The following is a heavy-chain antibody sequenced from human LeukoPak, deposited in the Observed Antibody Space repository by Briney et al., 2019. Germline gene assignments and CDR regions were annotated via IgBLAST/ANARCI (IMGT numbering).Heavy chain of an antibody. Sequence: ASVKVSCKASGYTFTSYYMHWVRQAPGQGLEWMGIINPSGGSTSYAQKFQGRVTITTDESTSTAYMELSSLRSEDTAVYYCARVGGSYRNPLLDYWGQGTLVTVSS. CDR2: INPSGGST. CDR1: GYTFTSYY. J-gene: IGHJ4*02. CDR3: ARVGGSYRNPLLDY. V-gene: IGHV1-46*01. D-gene: IGHD1-26*01.